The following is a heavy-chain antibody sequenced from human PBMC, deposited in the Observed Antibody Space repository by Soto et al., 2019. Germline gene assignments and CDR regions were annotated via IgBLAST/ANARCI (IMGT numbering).Heavy chain of an antibody. D-gene: IGHD3-3*01. V-gene: IGHV4-59*12. CDR2: IYYSGST. Sequence: SETLSLTCTVSCGSISSYYWSWIRQPPGKGLEWIGYIYYSGSTNYNPSLKSRVTISVDTSKNQFSLKLSSVTAADTAVYYCARSTTIFGVVTHVFDPWGQGTLVTVSS. CDR1: CGSISSYY. CDR3: ARSTTIFGVVTHVFDP. J-gene: IGHJ5*02.